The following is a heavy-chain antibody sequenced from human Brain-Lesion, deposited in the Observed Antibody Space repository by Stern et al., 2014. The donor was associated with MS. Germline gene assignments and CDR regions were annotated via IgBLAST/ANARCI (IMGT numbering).Heavy chain of an antibody. D-gene: IGHD3-9*01. J-gene: IGHJ3*02. CDR2: IYDSGST. Sequence: QVQLMQSGPGLVKPSKTLSLTCTVSGGSISSGDYYWSWIRQPPGKGLERIGYIYDSGSTYHNPSLKSRVTISVDTSKNQFSLKLRSVTAADTAVYYCARGELIINDAFDIWGQGTMVTVSS. V-gene: IGHV4-30-4*01. CDR1: GGSISSGDYY. CDR3: ARGELIINDAFDI.